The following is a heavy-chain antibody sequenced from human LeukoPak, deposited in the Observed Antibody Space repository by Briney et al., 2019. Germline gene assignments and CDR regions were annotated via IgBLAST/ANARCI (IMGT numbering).Heavy chain of an antibody. V-gene: IGHV1-8*01. Sequence: GASVKVSCTASGYPFTSYDINWVRQATGQGLEWMGWMNPNGGNTAYAQKFQGRVTMTRNTSINTAYLELNNLRSEDTALYYCARDYMVTTASPGFDPWGQGTLVTVSS. D-gene: IGHD4-17*01. CDR2: MNPNGGNT. J-gene: IGHJ5*02. CDR3: ARDYMVTTASPGFDP. CDR1: GYPFTSYD.